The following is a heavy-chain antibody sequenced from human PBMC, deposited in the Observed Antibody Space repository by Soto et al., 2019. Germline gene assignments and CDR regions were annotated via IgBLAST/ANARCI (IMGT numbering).Heavy chain of an antibody. Sequence: PGGSLRLSCAASGFTFSGYGMHWVRQAPGKGLEWVAVISYDGSNKYYADSVKGRFTISRDNSKNTLYLQMNSLRAEDTAVYYCAKDWTIIVVVPAAILAHWGQGTLVTVSS. CDR2: ISYDGSNK. J-gene: IGHJ4*02. D-gene: IGHD2-2*02. CDR1: GFTFSGYG. CDR3: AKDWTIIVVVPAAILAH. V-gene: IGHV3-30*18.